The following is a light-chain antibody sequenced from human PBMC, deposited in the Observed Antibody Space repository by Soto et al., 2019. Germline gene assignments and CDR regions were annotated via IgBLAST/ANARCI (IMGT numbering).Light chain of an antibody. J-gene: IGLJ3*02. CDR1: SSNIGGRYD. Sequence: QSVLTQPPSVSGAPGQRVTISCTGSSSNIGGRYDVHWYQQLPGTAPKLLIYGNSNRPSVVPDRFSGSKSGTTASLAITGVQDDDEADYYCQSYYGGLSSYVFGGGTKLTVL. CDR2: GNS. CDR3: QSYYGGLSSYV. V-gene: IGLV1-40*01.